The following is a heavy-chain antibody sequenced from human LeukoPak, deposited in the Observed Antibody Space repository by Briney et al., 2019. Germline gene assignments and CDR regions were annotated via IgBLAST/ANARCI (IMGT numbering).Heavy chain of an antibody. D-gene: IGHD4-11*01. V-gene: IGHV3-74*01. Sequence: PGGSLRLSCAASGFTFSSYWMHWVRQAPGKGLVWVSRINSDGSSTSYADSVKDRFTISRDNAKNTLYLQMNSLRAEDTAVYYCARAYTTVTTIQVYWGQGTLVTVSS. J-gene: IGHJ4*02. CDR2: INSDGSST. CDR1: GFTFSSYW. CDR3: ARAYTTVTTIQVY.